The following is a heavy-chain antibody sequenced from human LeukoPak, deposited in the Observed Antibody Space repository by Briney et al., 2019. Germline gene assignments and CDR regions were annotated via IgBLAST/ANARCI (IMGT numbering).Heavy chain of an antibody. V-gene: IGHV3-7*05. CDR3: AKVGGIAVAGMDYFDY. CDR2: IKQDGSEK. Sequence: GGSLKLSCTASGFIFSTYWMTWVRQAPRKELEWVANIKQDGSEKYYVDSVKGRFTFSRDNAKNTLYLQMNSLRAEDAAVYYCAKVGGIAVAGMDYFDYWGQGTLVTVSS. J-gene: IGHJ4*02. CDR1: GFIFSTYW. D-gene: IGHD6-19*01.